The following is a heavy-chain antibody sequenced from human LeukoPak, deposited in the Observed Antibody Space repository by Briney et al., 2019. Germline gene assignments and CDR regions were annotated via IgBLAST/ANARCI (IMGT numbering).Heavy chain of an antibody. CDR1: GVSMSAYQ. D-gene: IGHD2-21*01. J-gene: IGHJ4*02. CDR3: ATSNDAKIAPFDH. CDR2: INTKGQT. Sequence: SETLSLTCTVSGVSMSAYQWSWVRQSPEKGLEWIGCINTKGQTSYNPSLKSRVTTSVDTSKSQFSLRLTSVTAADTAVYYCATSNDAKIAPFDHWGQGAPVTVSS. V-gene: IGHV4-4*09.